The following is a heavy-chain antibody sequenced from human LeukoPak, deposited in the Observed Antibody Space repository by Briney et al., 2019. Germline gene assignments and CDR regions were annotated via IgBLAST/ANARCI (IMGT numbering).Heavy chain of an antibody. D-gene: IGHD3-22*01. CDR2: IYTSGST. V-gene: IGHV4-61*02. CDR1: GGSISSGSYY. J-gene: IGHJ4*02. Sequence: SETLSLTCSVSGGSISSGSYYWTWIRQPAGKALEWIGRIYTSGSTNYNPPLKSRVTISVDTPKNQFSLRLSSVTAADTAVYYCARDGHYDSSGYFFGYWGQGTLVTVSS. CDR3: ARDGHYDSSGYFFGY.